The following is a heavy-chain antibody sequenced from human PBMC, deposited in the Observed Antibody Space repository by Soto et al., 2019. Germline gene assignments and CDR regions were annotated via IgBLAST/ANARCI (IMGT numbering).Heavy chain of an antibody. J-gene: IGHJ6*02. Sequence: GWSLRLSCAAAGFTFSNAWMSWVRQAPGKGLEWVGRIKSKTDGGTTDYAAPVKGRFTISRDDSKNTLYLQMNSLKTEDTAVYYCTTAGGFDYYYYGMDVWGQGTTVTVSS. V-gene: IGHV3-15*01. CDR2: IKSKTDGGTT. CDR3: TTAGGFDYYYYGMDV. CDR1: GFTFSNAW. D-gene: IGHD5-12*01.